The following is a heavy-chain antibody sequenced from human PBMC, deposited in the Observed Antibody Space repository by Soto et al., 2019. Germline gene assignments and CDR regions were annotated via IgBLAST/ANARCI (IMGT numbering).Heavy chain of an antibody. CDR3: TRDYGSGSYFPNWFDP. D-gene: IGHD3-10*01. V-gene: IGHV3-73*01. Sequence: GGSLRLSCAASGFTFSGSAMHWVRQASGKGLEWVGRIRSKANSYATAYAASVKGRFTISRDDSKNTAYLQMNSLKTEDTAVYYCTRDYGSGSYFPNWFDPWGQGTLVTVSS. CDR2: IRSKANSYAT. CDR1: GFTFSGSA. J-gene: IGHJ5*02.